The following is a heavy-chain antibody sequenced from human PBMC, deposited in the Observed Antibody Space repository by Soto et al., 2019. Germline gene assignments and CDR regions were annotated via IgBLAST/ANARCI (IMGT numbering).Heavy chain of an antibody. V-gene: IGHV3-23*01. D-gene: IGHD3-22*01. CDR3: VKHGGDVSYGNSGHYDA. CDR2: ISGSGSST. Sequence: GGSLRLSCAASGFTFSSHTMSWVRQAPGKGLEWVSGISGSGSSTYYADSVKGRFTISRDNSESTLFLQMSSLRAEDTAVYYCVKHGGDVSYGNSGHYDAWGQGTPVTVSS. J-gene: IGHJ5*02. CDR1: GFTFSSHT.